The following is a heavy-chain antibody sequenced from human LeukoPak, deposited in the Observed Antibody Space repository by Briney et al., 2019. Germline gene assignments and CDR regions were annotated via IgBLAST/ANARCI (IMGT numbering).Heavy chain of an antibody. Sequence: GASVKVSCKASGYTFTNYDINWVRQATGLGVEGMGWVSPDRGKTGFAQKFQGRVTMTRNTSISTAYMELSNLRAEDPAVYYCASPVGKGLDAFDIWGEGKMVTVSS. J-gene: IGHJ3*02. CDR3: ASPVGKGLDAFDI. D-gene: IGHD1-26*01. CDR1: GYTFTNYD. CDR2: VSPDRGKT. V-gene: IGHV1-8*01.